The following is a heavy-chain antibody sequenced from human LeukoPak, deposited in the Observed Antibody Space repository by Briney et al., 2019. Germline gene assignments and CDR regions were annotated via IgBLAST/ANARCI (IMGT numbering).Heavy chain of an antibody. CDR3: AKGTLCNHPGS. J-gene: IGHJ4*02. V-gene: IGHV3-43*01. CDR1: GFTFDDYT. Sequence: GGSLRLSCAASGFTFDDYTIHGVRQAPGKGLEWVSLISWDGGSTYYADSVKGRFTISRDNSKNSLYLQMNSLRTEDTALYYCAKGTLCNHPGSWGQGTLVTVSS. D-gene: IGHD1-14*01. CDR2: ISWDGGST.